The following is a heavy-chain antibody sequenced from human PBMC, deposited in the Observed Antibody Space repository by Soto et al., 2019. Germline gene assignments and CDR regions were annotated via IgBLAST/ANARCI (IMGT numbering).Heavy chain of an antibody. J-gene: IGHJ6*02. CDR2: IIPIFGTA. CDR1: GGTFSSYA. CDR3: INSEYCSGGSCSRRYYYGMDV. Sequence: SVKVSCKASGGTFSSYAISWVRQAPGQGLEWMGGIIPIFGTANYAQKLQGRVTITADESTSTANMEMSSLRSEDTAVYYCINSEYCSGGSCSRRYYYGMDVWGQGTTVTVSS. V-gene: IGHV1-69*13. D-gene: IGHD2-15*01.